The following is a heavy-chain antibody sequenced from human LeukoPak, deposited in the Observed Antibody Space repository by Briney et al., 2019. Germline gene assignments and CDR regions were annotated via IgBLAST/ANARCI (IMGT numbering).Heavy chain of an antibody. D-gene: IGHD2-15*01. CDR2: ITGRGGGT. Sequence: HPGGSLRLSCAASGFTFSNFPMFWVRQAPGKGLEWVSAITGRGGGTYYADSVKGRFTISRDNSKNALYLEMHSLRAEDTAIYYCAKDDIASADPYWGLGTLVTVSS. CDR1: GFTFSNFP. V-gene: IGHV3-23*01. CDR3: AKDDIASADPY. J-gene: IGHJ4*02.